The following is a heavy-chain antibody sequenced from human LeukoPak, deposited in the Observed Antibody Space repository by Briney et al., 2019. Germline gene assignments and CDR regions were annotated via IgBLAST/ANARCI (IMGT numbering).Heavy chain of an antibody. Sequence: PGGSLRLSCAASGFTFSNYWMSWVRQAPGKGLEWVANIKQDGSEKYYVDSVKGRFTISRDNAKNSLYLQMNSLRAEDTAVYYCARQSRRYYYGSGSYYKAFDYWGQGTLVTVSS. CDR3: ARQSRRYYYGSGSYYKAFDY. D-gene: IGHD3-10*01. CDR1: GFTFSNYW. V-gene: IGHV3-7*01. J-gene: IGHJ4*02. CDR2: IKQDGSEK.